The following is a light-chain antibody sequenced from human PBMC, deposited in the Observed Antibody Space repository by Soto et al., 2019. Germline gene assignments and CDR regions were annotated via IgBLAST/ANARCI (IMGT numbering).Light chain of an antibody. V-gene: IGKV3-15*01. CDR1: QSVSSN. CDR2: GAS. J-gene: IGKJ5*01. Sequence: EIVMTQSPATLSVSPGERATLSCRASQSVSSNLAWYQQKPGQAPRLVIYGASTRATGIPARFSGSGSGTDFSLTISILQSEDCAVYYCHQYDKWPPITFGQGTRLEIK. CDR3: HQYDKWPPIT.